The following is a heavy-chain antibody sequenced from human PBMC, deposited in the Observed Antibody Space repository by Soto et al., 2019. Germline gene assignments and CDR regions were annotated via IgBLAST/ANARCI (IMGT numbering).Heavy chain of an antibody. V-gene: IGHV3-74*01. CDR1: GFTFSNSW. CDR2: INADGTST. CDR3: AKDPGWYYYYGMDV. J-gene: IGHJ6*02. Sequence: PGGSLRLSCAASGFTFSNSWMHWVRQVSGKGLEWVSRINADGTSTSYADSVKGRFTISRDNAKNTLYLHVNSLRAEDTAVYYCAKDPGWYYYYGMDVWGQGTTVTVSS.